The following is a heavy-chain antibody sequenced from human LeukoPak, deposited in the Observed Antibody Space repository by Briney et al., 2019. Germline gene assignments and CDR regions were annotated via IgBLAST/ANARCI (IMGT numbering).Heavy chain of an antibody. CDR1: GYTFTGYY. J-gene: IGHJ3*02. V-gene: IGHV1-2*02. D-gene: IGHD5-12*01. CDR3: ARELVDIVATSYFDI. CDR2: INPNSGGT. Sequence: GASVKVSFTASGYTFTGYYMHWVRQAPGQGLEWMGWINPNSGGTNYAQKFQGRVTMTRDTSISTAYMELSRLRSDDTAVYYCARELVDIVATSYFDIWGQGTMVTVSS.